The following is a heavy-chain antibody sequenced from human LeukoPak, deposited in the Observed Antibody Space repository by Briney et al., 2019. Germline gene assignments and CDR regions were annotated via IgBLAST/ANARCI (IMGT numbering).Heavy chain of an antibody. CDR2: ISSSGSTI. CDR1: GFTFSSYE. V-gene: IGHV3-48*03. CDR3: ARETYYYGSGSYSHAFDI. J-gene: IGHJ3*02. Sequence: GSLRLSCAASGFTFSSYEMNWVRQAPGKGLEWVSYISSSGSTIYYADSVKGRFTISRDNAKNSLYLQMNSLRAEDTAVYYCARETYYYGSGSYSHAFDIWGQGTMVTVSS. D-gene: IGHD3-10*01.